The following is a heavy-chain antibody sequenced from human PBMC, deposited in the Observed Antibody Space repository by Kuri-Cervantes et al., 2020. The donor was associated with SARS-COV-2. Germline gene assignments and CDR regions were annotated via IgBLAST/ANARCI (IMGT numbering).Heavy chain of an antibody. J-gene: IGHJ4*02. V-gene: IGHV1-2*02. CDR2: INPNSGGT. D-gene: IGHD6-6*01. CDR3: ARDLGSSSQDDY. Sequence: AGVKVAWKASGYTVAGYYMHWVRQAPGQGLEWMGWINPNSGGTNDAQKFQGRVTKTRDTSISTAYMELSRLRSDDTAVYYCARDLGSSSQDDYWGQGTLVTVSS. CDR1: GYTVAGYY.